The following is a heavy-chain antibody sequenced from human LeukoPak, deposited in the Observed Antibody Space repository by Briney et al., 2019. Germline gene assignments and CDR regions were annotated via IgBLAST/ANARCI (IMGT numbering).Heavy chain of an antibody. CDR1: GYTFTGYS. J-gene: IGHJ4*02. CDR3: ARGYVWIEMGLGY. Sequence: GASVKVSCKASGYTFTGYSIYWVRQAPGQGLEWMGGINPNSGDTNFAQKFQGRVTMTRDTSISTAYMGLSGLRSGDTAIYYCARGYVWIEMGLGYWGQGTLVTVSS. CDR2: INPNSGDT. D-gene: IGHD3/OR15-3a*01. V-gene: IGHV1-2*02.